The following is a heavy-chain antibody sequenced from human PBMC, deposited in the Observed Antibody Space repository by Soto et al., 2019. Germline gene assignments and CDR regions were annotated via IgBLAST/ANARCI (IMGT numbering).Heavy chain of an antibody. CDR2: IYYSGST. CDR1: GGSISSSSYY. Sequence: SETLSLTCTVSGGSISSSSYYWGWIRQPPGKGLEWIGSIYYSGSTYYNPSLKSRVTISVDTSKNQFSLKLSSVTAEDTAVYYCAKAGSTSRWPYYYGMDVWGQGTTVTVSS. CDR3: AKAGSTSRWPYYYGMDV. D-gene: IGHD2-2*01. J-gene: IGHJ6*02. V-gene: IGHV4-39*07.